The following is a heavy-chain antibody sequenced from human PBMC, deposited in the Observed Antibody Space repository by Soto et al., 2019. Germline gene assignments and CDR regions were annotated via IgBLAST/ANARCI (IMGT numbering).Heavy chain of an antibody. D-gene: IGHD5-12*01. CDR3: TKGYSGYDFAD. Sequence: GGSLRLSCAASGFTFSSYWMHWVRQSPGKGLVWVSRISSDGRNTNYADSVRGRFTSSRDNAKNTLYLQMSGLRAEDTAVYFCTKGYSGYDFADWGQGSLVTVSS. J-gene: IGHJ4*02. V-gene: IGHV3-74*01. CDR2: ISSDGRNT. CDR1: GFTFSSYW.